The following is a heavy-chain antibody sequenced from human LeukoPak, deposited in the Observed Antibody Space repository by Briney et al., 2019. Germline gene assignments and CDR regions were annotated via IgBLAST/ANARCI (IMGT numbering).Heavy chain of an antibody. Sequence: GGSLRLSCAASGFTFSSYWMSWVRQAPGKGLEWVSRISWNTGNIDYADSVKGRFTISRDNAKNSLYLQMNSLRAEDTALYYCAKGTTFDAFDMWGQGTMVTVSS. J-gene: IGHJ3*02. D-gene: IGHD3-16*01. CDR2: ISWNTGNI. CDR1: GFTFSSYW. V-gene: IGHV3-9*01. CDR3: AKGTTFDAFDM.